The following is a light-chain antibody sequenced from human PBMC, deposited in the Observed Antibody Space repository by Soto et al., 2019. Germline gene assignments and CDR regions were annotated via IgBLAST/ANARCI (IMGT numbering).Light chain of an antibody. V-gene: IGKV3-11*01. CDR3: QQRSNWPPEYT. CDR1: QSVSSY. Sequence: EIGLTQSPATLSLSPGERATLSCRASQSVSSYLAWYQQKPGQAPRLLIYDASNRATGIPARFSGSGSGTDFTLTISSHEPEDFAVYYCQQRSNWPPEYTFGQGTKLQIK. CDR2: DAS. J-gene: IGKJ2*01.